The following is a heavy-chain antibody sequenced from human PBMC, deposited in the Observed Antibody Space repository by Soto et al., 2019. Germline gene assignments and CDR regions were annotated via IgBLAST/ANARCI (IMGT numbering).Heavy chain of an antibody. J-gene: IGHJ4*02. V-gene: IGHV1-18*01. CDR1: GYTFTSYG. D-gene: IGHD3-10*01. CDR2: ISAYNGNT. Sequence: QVQLVQSGAEVKKHGASVKVSCKASGYTFTSYGISWVRQAPGQGLEWMGWISAYNGNTNDEQQLNGRVIMTRDTSASTAYMELRSLRSDDTAVYYCARDHGSGQKLGPWEDYWGQGTLVTVSS. CDR3: ARDHGSGQKLGPWEDY.